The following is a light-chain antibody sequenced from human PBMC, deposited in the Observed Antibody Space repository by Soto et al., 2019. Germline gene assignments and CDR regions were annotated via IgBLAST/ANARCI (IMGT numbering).Light chain of an antibody. V-gene: IGLV2-23*01. J-gene: IGLJ1*01. CDR1: SSDVGSYNL. CDR2: EDN. CDR3: CSYAGSTTYV. Sequence: QSELTQPASVSGSPGQSITISCTGTSSDVGSYNLVSWYQHHPGKAPKLMIYEDNKRPSGVSNRFSGSKSGNTASLTISGLQAEDEADYYCCSYAGSTTYVFGTGTKLTVL.